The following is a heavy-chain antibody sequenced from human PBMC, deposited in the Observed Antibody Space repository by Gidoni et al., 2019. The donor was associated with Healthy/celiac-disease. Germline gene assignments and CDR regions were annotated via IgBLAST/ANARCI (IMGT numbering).Heavy chain of an antibody. CDR3: ARSTYYDFWSGYPTLYYYYGMDV. D-gene: IGHD3-3*01. CDR1: GGSFSGYY. V-gene: IGHV4-34*01. CDR2: INHSGST. J-gene: IGHJ6*02. Sequence: QVQLQQWGAGLLKPSETLSLTCAVYGGSFSGYYWSWIRQPPGKGLEWIGEINHSGSTNYNPSLKSRVTISVDTSKNQFSLKLSSVTAADTAVYYCARSTYYDFWSGYPTLYYYYGMDVWGQGTTVTVSS.